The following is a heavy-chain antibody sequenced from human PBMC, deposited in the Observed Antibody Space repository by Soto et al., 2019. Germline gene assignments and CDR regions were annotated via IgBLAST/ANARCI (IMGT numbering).Heavy chain of an antibody. CDR2: IYYSGST. Sequence: PSETLSLTCTVSGGSVSSGSYYWSWIRQPPGKGLEWIGYIYYSGSTKYNPSLKSRVTISVDTSKNQFSLRLTSVTAADTAVYYCARDYKYDTSGIDYWGQGSLVTVSS. CDR3: ARDYKYDTSGIDY. CDR1: GGSVSSGSYY. V-gene: IGHV4-61*01. J-gene: IGHJ4*02. D-gene: IGHD3-22*01.